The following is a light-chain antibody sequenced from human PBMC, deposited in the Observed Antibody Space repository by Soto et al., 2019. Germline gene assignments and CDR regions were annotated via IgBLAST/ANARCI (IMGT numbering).Light chain of an antibody. J-gene: IGKJ1*01. CDR2: GAS. Sequence: EIVLTQSPGTLSLSPGERATLSCRTSQSVSSSYIAWYQQKPGQAPRFLLYGASSRATGIPDRFSGSGSGTDFTLTISRLEPEDFAVYYCQQFVASPWTFGQGTNVEI. V-gene: IGKV3-20*01. CDR1: QSVSSSY. CDR3: QQFVASPWT.